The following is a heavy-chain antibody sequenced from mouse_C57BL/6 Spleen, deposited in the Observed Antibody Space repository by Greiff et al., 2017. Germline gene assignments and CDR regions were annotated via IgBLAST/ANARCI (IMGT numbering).Heavy chain of an antibody. D-gene: IGHD1-1*01. J-gene: IGHJ2*01. CDR2: INPSSGYT. CDR3: TLITTVVDFDY. V-gene: IGHV1-7*01. CDR1: GYTFTSYW. Sequence: VKLMESGAELAKPGASVKLSCKASGYTFTSYWMHWVKQRPGQGLEWIGYINPSSGYTKYNQKFKDKATLTADKSSSTAYMQLSSLTYEDSAVYYCTLITTVVDFDYWGQGTTLTVSS.